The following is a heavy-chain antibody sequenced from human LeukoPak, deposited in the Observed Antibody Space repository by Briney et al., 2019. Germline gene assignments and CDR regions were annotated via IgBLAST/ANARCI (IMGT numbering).Heavy chain of an antibody. CDR2: IYYSGST. Sequence: SETLSLTCTVSGGSISSYYWGWIRQPPGKGLEWIGYIYYSGSTNYNPSLKSRVTISVDTSKNQFSLKLSSVTAADTAVYYCARGVHESSPRPDAFDIWGQGTMVTVSS. J-gene: IGHJ3*02. V-gene: IGHV4-59*01. D-gene: IGHD1-26*01. CDR3: ARGVHESSPRPDAFDI. CDR1: GGSISSYY.